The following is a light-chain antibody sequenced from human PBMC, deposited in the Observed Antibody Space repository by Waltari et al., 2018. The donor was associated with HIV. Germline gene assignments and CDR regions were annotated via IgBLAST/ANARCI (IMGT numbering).Light chain of an antibody. Sequence: SYVLTQPPSVSVAPGQTARITCGGNNIGSKSVHWYQHKPGQAPVLVVYDDSDRPSGIPGRFSGSNSGNTATLTISRVEAGDEADYYCQVWDSSSDQEVFGGGTKLTVL. V-gene: IGLV3-21*02. CDR3: QVWDSSSDQEV. CDR1: NIGSKS. CDR2: DDS. J-gene: IGLJ2*01.